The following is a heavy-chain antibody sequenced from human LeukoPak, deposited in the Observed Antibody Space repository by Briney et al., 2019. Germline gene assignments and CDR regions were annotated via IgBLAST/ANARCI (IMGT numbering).Heavy chain of an antibody. J-gene: IGHJ4*02. Sequence: QPGGSLRLSCAASGFTFSSYSMNWVRQAPGKGLEWVSVIYSGGSTYYADSVKGRFTISRDNSKNTLYLQMNSLRAEDTAVYYCARTPGYSYGWAFDYWGQGTLVTVSS. D-gene: IGHD5-18*01. CDR1: GFTFSSYS. CDR3: ARTPGYSYGWAFDY. V-gene: IGHV3-53*01. CDR2: IYSGGST.